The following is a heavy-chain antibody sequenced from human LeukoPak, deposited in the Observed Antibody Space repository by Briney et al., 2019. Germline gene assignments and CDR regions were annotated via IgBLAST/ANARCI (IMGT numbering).Heavy chain of an antibody. CDR1: GFTFSSYS. J-gene: IGHJ4*02. CDR3: ARDGGYCSGGSCYFSFDY. D-gene: IGHD2-15*01. V-gene: IGHV3-48*02. CDR2: ISSSSTI. Sequence: GGSLRLSCAASGFTFSSYSMNWVRQAPGKGLEWVSYISSSSTIYYADSVKGRFTISRDNAKNSLYLQMNSLRDEDTAVYYCARDGGYCSGGSCYFSFDYWGQGTLVTVSS.